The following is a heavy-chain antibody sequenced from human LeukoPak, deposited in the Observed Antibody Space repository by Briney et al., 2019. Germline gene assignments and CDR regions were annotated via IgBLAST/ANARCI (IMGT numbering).Heavy chain of an antibody. J-gene: IGHJ4*02. V-gene: IGHV3-23*01. Sequence: GGSLRLSCAASGFTFSTYAMGWVRQAPGKGLEWVSAISGSGGSTYYADSVKGRFTISRDNSKNTLFLQMNSLRAEDTAVYYCAKEGRYCSSSSCYVDYWGQGTLVTVSS. CDR3: AKEGRYCSSSSCYVDY. D-gene: IGHD2-2*01. CDR2: ISGSGGST. CDR1: GFTFSTYA.